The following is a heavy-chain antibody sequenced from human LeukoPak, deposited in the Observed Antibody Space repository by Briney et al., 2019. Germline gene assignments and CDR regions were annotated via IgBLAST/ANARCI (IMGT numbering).Heavy chain of an antibody. CDR1: GGTFSSYA. J-gene: IGHJ3*02. CDR3: VRESPHYYGSGRPDAFDI. CDR2: ISGHNGNT. V-gene: IGHV1-18*01. D-gene: IGHD3-10*01. Sequence: ASVKVSCKASGGTFSSYAISWVRQAPGHGLEWMGWISGHNGNTHYAQKLQGRVTMTTDTSSTTAYMELRSLRSDDTAVYYCVRESPHYYGSGRPDAFDIWGQGTMVTVSS.